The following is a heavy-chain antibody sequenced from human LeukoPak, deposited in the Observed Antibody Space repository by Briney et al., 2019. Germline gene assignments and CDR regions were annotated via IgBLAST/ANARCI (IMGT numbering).Heavy chain of an antibody. D-gene: IGHD3-22*01. V-gene: IGHV1-2*02. CDR2: INPNSGGT. CDR3: ARESYYDIGLTPTHDAFDI. J-gene: IGHJ3*02. Sequence: ASVKVSCKASGYTFTGYYMHWVRQAPGQGLEWMGWINPNSGGTSYAQKFQGRVTMTRDTSISTAYMELSRLRSDDTAVYYCARESYYDIGLTPTHDAFDIWGQGTMVTVSS. CDR1: GYTFTGYY.